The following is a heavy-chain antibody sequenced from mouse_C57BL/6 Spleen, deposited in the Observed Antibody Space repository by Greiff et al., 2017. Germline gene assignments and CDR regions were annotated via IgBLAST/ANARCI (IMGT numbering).Heavy chain of an antibody. CDR2: IYPRSGNT. CDR1: GYTFTSYG. Sequence: QVQLQQSGAELARPGASVKLSCKASGYTFTSYGISWVKQRTGQGLEWIGEIYPRSGNTYYNEKFKGKATLTADKSSSTAYMELRSLTSEDSAVYFCARDDTVVAPTGNAMDYWGQGTSVTVSS. D-gene: IGHD1-1*01. CDR3: ARDDTVVAPTGNAMDY. V-gene: IGHV1-81*01. J-gene: IGHJ4*01.